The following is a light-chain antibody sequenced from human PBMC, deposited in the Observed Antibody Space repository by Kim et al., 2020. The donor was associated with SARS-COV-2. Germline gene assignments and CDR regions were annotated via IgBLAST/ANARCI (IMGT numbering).Light chain of an antibody. CDR3: QQYGTSPIT. V-gene: IGKV3-20*01. J-gene: IGKJ5*01. CDR1: QSIRSSY. Sequence: EIVLTQSPGTVSLSPGERATLSCRASQSIRSSYLAWYQQKLGQAPRLLIFGASSRATGIPDRFSGSGSGTDFTLTINRLEPEDFAIYYCQQYGTSPITFGQGTRLEIK. CDR2: GAS.